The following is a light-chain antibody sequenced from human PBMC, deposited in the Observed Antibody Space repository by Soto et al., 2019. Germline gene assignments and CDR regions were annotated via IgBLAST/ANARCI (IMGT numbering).Light chain of an antibody. V-gene: IGKV3-20*01. J-gene: IGKJ1*01. CDR1: QSVSSSY. CDR3: QHYGSSRWT. CDR2: GAS. Sequence: EIVLTQSPGTLSLSPGGRATLSCRASQSVSSSYLAWYQQKPGQAPRLVIYGASSRATGIPDRFSGSGSGTDFTLTISRLEPEDFEVYYCQHYGSSRWTFGQGTKVDIK.